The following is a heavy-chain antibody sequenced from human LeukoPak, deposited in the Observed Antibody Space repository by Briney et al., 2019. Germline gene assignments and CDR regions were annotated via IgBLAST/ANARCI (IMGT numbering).Heavy chain of an antibody. D-gene: IGHD1-26*01. CDR2: ISSSSSTI. CDR1: GFTFSSYS. J-gene: IGHJ4*02. Sequence: GGSLRLSCAASGFTFSSYSMNWVRQAPGKGLEWVSYISSSSSTIYYADSVKGRSTISRDNAKNSLYLQTNSLRAEDTAVYYCARDLLGAFDYWGQGTLVTVSS. CDR3: ARDLLGAFDY. V-gene: IGHV3-48*01.